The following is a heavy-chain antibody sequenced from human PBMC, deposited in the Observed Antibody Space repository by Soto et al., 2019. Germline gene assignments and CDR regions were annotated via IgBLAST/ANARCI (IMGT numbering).Heavy chain of an antibody. CDR1: GYSITAGGYY. Sequence: SETLSLTCFVSGYSITAGGYYWSWIRHHPGKGLEWIGSFYSSGSIIYNPSLRSRVSISGDTSSNLFSMSLTSVTAADTARYYCARMYSSGSGWFHPWGQGTLVTSPQ. CDR2: FYSSGSI. D-gene: IGHD6-19*01. CDR3: ARMYSSGSGWFHP. J-gene: IGHJ5*02. V-gene: IGHV4-39*07.